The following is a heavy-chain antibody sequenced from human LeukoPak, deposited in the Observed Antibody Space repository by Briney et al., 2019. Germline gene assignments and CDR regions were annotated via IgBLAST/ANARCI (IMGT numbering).Heavy chain of an antibody. Sequence: GGSLRLSCAASGFTFSSFGMNWVRQAPGKGLEWVSYISDSSSLTYYADSVKGRFTISRDNAKNSLSLQLNILRDEDTAVYFCAKVIRGGYGMDVWGQGTTVTVSS. CDR3: AKVIRGGYGMDV. D-gene: IGHD3-10*01. CDR2: ISDSSSLT. V-gene: IGHV3-48*02. J-gene: IGHJ6*02. CDR1: GFTFSSFG.